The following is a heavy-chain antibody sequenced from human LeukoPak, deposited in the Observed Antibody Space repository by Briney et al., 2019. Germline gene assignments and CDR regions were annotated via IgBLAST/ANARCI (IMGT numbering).Heavy chain of an antibody. CDR2: IYSSGNT. CDR1: GDSISSYH. V-gene: IGHV4-4*07. J-gene: IGHJ5*02. Sequence: SETLSLTCTVSGDSISSYHWSWLRQPAGKGLEWAGRIYSSGNTIYNPSLKSRVTMSVDTSKNQFSLKLSSVTAADTAVYYCARDLMSRDYYGSGLNWFDPWGQGTLVTVSS. D-gene: IGHD3-10*01. CDR3: ARDLMSRDYYGSGLNWFDP.